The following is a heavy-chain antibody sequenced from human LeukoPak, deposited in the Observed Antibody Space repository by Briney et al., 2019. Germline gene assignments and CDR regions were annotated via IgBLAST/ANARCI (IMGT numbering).Heavy chain of an antibody. CDR2: ISGSGGST. V-gene: IGHV3-23*01. CDR3: ASCSGGSCYPTN. CDR1: GFTFSSYA. Sequence: GGSLRLSCAASGFTFSSYAMNWVRQAPGKGLEWVSDISGSGGSTYYADSVKGRFTISRDNSKNTLYLQMNSLRAEDTAVYYCASCSGGSCYPTNWGQGILVTVSS. D-gene: IGHD2-15*01. J-gene: IGHJ4*02.